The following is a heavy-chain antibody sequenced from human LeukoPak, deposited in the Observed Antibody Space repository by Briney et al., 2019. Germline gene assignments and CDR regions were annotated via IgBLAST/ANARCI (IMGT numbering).Heavy chain of an antibody. CDR3: VREYCSSTSCYGWFDP. D-gene: IGHD2-2*01. J-gene: IGHJ5*02. Sequence: SETLSLTCAVYGGSFSGYYWNWIRQPPGKGLEWIGEINHSGSTNYNPSLKSRVTISVDTSKNQFSLKLSSVTAADTAVYYCVREYCSSTSCYGWFDPWGQGTLVTVSS. CDR1: GGSFSGYY. CDR2: INHSGST. V-gene: IGHV4-34*01.